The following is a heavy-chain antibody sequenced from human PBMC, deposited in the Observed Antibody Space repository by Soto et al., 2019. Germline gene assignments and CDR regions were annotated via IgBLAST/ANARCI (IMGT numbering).Heavy chain of an antibody. CDR3: GHSGGYRIIDY. V-gene: IGHV2-5*02. J-gene: IGHJ4*01. D-gene: IGHD2-15*01. Sequence: SGPTLVNPTQTLTLTCTFSGFSLSASGVAVGWIRQPPGKALEWLALIYWDEDKRYSPSRKSRLTITKDTSKNQVVLKMTYMDPVDTATYYCGHSGGYRIIDYWGQGILVTVSS. CDR2: IYWDEDK. CDR1: GFSLSASGVA.